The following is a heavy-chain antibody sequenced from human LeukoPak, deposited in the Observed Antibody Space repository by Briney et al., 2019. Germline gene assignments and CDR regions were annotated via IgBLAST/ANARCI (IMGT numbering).Heavy chain of an antibody. CDR2: IYYSGST. CDR3: ARSISGFGAFDI. CDR1: GGSISSYH. D-gene: IGHD3-22*01. Sequence: SETLSLTCTVSGGSISSYHWSWIRQPPGKGLEWIGNIYYSGSTNYNPSLKSRVTISVDTSKNQFSLKLSSVTAADTAVYYCARSISGFGAFDIWGQGTMVTVSS. J-gene: IGHJ3*02. V-gene: IGHV4-59*01.